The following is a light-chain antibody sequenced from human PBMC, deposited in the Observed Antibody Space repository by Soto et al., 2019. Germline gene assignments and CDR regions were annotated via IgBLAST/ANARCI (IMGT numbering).Light chain of an antibody. J-gene: IGKJ1*01. Sequence: DIQMPESPSTVSISGGNSGTLIRRACETIRSWLAWYQQTPGKAPELLIYDASTLESGFPSRFSGSGSGTEFSLTISSLQPDDFATYYCQQYNSYSFGQGTKVDI. CDR2: DAS. CDR3: QQYNSYS. CDR1: ETIRSW. V-gene: IGKV1-5*02.